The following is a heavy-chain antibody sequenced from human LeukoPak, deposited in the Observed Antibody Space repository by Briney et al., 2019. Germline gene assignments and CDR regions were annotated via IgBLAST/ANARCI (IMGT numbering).Heavy chain of an antibody. CDR3: AKTLAVADTDAFDI. D-gene: IGHD6-19*01. Sequence: GGSLRLSCAASGFTFTNYWVGWVRQMPGKGLEWMGIMYPGDSDTRYSPSFQGQVTISADKSISTAYLQWSSLKASDTAMYYCAKTLAVADTDAFDIWGQGTMVTVSS. V-gene: IGHV5-51*01. J-gene: IGHJ3*02. CDR1: GFTFTNYW. CDR2: MYPGDSDT.